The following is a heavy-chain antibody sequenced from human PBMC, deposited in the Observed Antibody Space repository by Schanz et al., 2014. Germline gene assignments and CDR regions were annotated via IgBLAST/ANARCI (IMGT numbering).Heavy chain of an antibody. CDR2: INPSGGST. CDR1: GYSLNELS. CDR3: ASGEARVTSSGVVIVPMNV. Sequence: QVQLVQSGAEVKQPGASVKVSCKVSGYSLNELSMHWVRQAPGQGLEWMGIINPSGGSTSYAQKFQGRVTMTRDTSTSTVYMELSSLRSEDTAVFFCASGEARVTSSGVVIVPMNVWGKGTTVIVSS. J-gene: IGHJ6*03. D-gene: IGHD3-3*01. V-gene: IGHV1-46*02.